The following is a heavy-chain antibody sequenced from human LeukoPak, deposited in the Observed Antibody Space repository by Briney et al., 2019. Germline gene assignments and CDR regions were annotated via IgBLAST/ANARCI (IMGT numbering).Heavy chain of an antibody. Sequence: ASVKVSCKASGYTFTGYYMHWVRQAPGQGLEWKGWINPNSGGTNYAQKFQGRVTMTRDTSISTAYMELSRLRSDDTAVYYCATTFTGNYYGSGNPWGQGTLVTVSS. V-gene: IGHV1-2*02. CDR2: INPNSGGT. CDR3: ATTFTGNYYGSGNP. J-gene: IGHJ5*02. CDR1: GYTFTGYY. D-gene: IGHD3-10*01.